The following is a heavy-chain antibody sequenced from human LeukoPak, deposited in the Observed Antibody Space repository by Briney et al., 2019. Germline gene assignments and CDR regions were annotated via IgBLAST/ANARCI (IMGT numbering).Heavy chain of an antibody. V-gene: IGHV5-51*01. D-gene: IGHD3-10*01. CDR2: IYPGDSDT. Sequence: GASLKISCKGSGYTFTSYWIAWVRQMPGKGLEWMGIIYPGDSDTRYSPSFQGQVTISADKSISTAYLQWSSLKASDTAMYYCARQGAYGSGSYHLSPFDYWGQGTLVTVSS. CDR1: GYTFTSYW. CDR3: ARQGAYGSGSYHLSPFDY. J-gene: IGHJ4*02.